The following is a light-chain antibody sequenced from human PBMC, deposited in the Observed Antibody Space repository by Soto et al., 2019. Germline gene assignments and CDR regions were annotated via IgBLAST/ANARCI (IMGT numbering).Light chain of an antibody. Sequence: DIQMTQSPSTLSASVGDRVSITCWASQSISSWLAWYQQKPGKAPKLLIYDASSLESGVPSRFSGSGSGTEFTLTISSLQPDDFATYYCQQYNSYSRTFGQGTRWIS. CDR3: QQYNSYSRT. CDR1: QSISSW. CDR2: DAS. J-gene: IGKJ1*01. V-gene: IGKV1-5*01.